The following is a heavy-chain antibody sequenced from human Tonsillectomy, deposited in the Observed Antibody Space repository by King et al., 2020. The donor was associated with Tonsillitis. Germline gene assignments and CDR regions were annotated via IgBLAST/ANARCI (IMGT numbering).Heavy chain of an antibody. CDR1: EYTFTDHY. CDR3: ARGGRRRYNWFDP. V-gene: IGHV1-2*02. Sequence: QLVQSGAEVKKPGASVKVSCRAFEYTFTDHYMHWVRQAPGQGLEWMGWINPKSGDANYAQKFQDRVTMTRDTSISTAYMEMTSLRSDDMAVYYCARGGRRRYNWFDPWGQGTLVTVSS. J-gene: IGHJ5*02. D-gene: IGHD1-1*01. CDR2: INPKSGDA.